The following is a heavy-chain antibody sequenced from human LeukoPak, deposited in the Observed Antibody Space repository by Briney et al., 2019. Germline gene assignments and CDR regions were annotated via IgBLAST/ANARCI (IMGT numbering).Heavy chain of an antibody. V-gene: IGHV4-34*01. J-gene: IGHJ4*02. D-gene: IGHD3-22*01. Sequence: SETLSLTCGVPGGSFSGYYWSWIRQSPGKGLEWIGEINHIGTINYNPSLKSRVTVSVDTSKNQFSLKLSSVTAADTAVYYCARGSGYYYDSSGSGGWGQGTQVTVSS. CDR2: INHIGTI. CDR1: GGSFSGYY. CDR3: ARGSGYYYDSSGSGG.